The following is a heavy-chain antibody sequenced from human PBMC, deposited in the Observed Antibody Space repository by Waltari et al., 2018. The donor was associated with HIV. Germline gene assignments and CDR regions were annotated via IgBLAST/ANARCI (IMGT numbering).Heavy chain of an antibody. V-gene: IGHV1-69*04. CDR2: GVPVLNSA. CDR3: ARVPYSSGWYGDNIDY. Sequence: QVQLVQSGAEVKKPGSSVKVSCKASGGIFFISAFTWGRQAPGQGLEWMGRGVPVLNSATYAEKFRGRVTITADKSTSTAYMEMSGLRSEDTAVYFCARVPYSSGWYGDNIDYWGQGTLVIVSS. D-gene: IGHD6-19*01. J-gene: IGHJ4*02. CDR1: GGIFFISA.